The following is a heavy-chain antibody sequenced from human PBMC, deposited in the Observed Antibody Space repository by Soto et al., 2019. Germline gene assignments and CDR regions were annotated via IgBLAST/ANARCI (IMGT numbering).Heavy chain of an antibody. V-gene: IGHV4-39*01. D-gene: IGHD5-18*01. J-gene: IGHJ4*02. CDR1: GGSISSSSYY. CDR2: IYYSGST. CDR3: ASVDTAMVTLDY. Sequence: TSETLSLTCTVSGGSISSSSYYWGWIRQPPGKGLEWIGSIYYSGSTYYNPSLKSRVTISVDTSKNQFSLKLSSVTAADTAVYYCASVDTAMVTLDYWGQGTLVTVSS.